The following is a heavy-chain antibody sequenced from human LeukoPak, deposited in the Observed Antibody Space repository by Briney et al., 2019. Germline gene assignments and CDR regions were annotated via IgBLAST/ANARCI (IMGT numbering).Heavy chain of an antibody. D-gene: IGHD3-9*01. CDR2: IYYSGST. CDR3: ARVGYYDILTGYDADWFDP. Sequence: SETLSLTCTVSGGSISSSSYYWGWIRQPPGKGLEWIVSIYYSGSTYYNPSLKSRVTISVDTSKNQFSLKLSSVTAADTAVYYCARVGYYDILTGYDADWFDPWGQGTLVTVSS. CDR1: GGSISSSSYY. V-gene: IGHV4-39*01. J-gene: IGHJ5*02.